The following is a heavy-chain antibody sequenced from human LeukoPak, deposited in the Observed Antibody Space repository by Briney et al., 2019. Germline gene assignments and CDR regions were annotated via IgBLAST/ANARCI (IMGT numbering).Heavy chain of an antibody. V-gene: IGHV5-51*01. J-gene: IGHJ4*02. D-gene: IGHD1-7*01. Sequence: GESLKISCKGSGYSFPHSWIGWVRQMPGKGLEWMGIIYPADSDTRYSPSFQGQVTISADKSSNTAYLQWSSLKASDTAMYYCARLGTGSGGHLDYWGQGTLVTVSS. CDR1: GYSFPHSW. CDR2: IYPADSDT. CDR3: ARLGTGSGGHLDY.